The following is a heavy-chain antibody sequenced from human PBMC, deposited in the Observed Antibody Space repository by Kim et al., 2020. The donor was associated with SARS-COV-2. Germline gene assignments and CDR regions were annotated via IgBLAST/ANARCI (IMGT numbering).Heavy chain of an antibody. J-gene: IGHJ6*02. CDR2: INAGNGNT. CDR3: ARDLGLGVTYYYYGMDV. V-gene: IGHV1-3*01. CDR1: GYTFTSYA. D-gene: IGHD3-16*01. Sequence: ASVKVSCKASGYTFTSYAMHWVRQAPGQRLEWMGWINAGNGNTKYSQKFQGRVTITRDTSASTAYMELSSLRSEDTAVYYCARDLGLGVTYYYYGMDVWGQGTTVTVSS.